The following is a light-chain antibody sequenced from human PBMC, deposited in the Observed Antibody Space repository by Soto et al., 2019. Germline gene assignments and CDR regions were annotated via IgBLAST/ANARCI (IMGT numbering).Light chain of an antibody. CDR2: GAS. Sequence: EIVMTQSPATLSVSPGERATLSCRASQSVSSNLAWYQQKPGQAPRLLIYGASTRATGIPARFSGSGSGTDFTLTISSLQSEDFAVYYCQQDNNLPRTFGQGTKVEIK. V-gene: IGKV3-15*01. J-gene: IGKJ1*01. CDR3: QQDNNLPRT. CDR1: QSVSSN.